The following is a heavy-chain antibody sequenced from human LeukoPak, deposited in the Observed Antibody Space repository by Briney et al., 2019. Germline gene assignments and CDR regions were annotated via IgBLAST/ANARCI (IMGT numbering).Heavy chain of an antibody. CDR1: RFTFTSYA. V-gene: IGHV3-23*01. D-gene: IGHD3-10*01. J-gene: IGHJ4*02. Sequence: GGSLRLSCAASRFTFTSYAMSWVRQAPGKGLEWVSCISGSGGYTYYPDSVKGRFTISRDNSKNTLYLQMNSLRAEDTAVYYCAKGAFERFGEPSDYWGQGTLVTVSS. CDR3: AKGAFERFGEPSDY. CDR2: ISGSGGYT.